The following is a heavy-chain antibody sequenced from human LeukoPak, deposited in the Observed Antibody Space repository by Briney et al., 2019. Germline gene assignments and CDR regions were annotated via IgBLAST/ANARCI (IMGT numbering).Heavy chain of an antibody. CDR2: MNPSSGNT. Sequence: ASVKVSCKASGYTFTSYDINWVRRATGQGLEWMGWMNPSSGNTGYAQKLQGRVTITRNTSISTAYMELSSLRSEDTAVYYCARAFTGYYYYYMDVWGKGTTVTVSS. D-gene: IGHD3-16*01. CDR1: GYTFTSYD. V-gene: IGHV1-8*03. CDR3: ARAFTGYYYYYMDV. J-gene: IGHJ6*03.